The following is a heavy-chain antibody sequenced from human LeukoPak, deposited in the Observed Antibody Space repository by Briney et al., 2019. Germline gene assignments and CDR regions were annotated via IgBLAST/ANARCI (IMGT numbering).Heavy chain of an antibody. D-gene: IGHD2-21*02. CDR2: IYPGDSDT. Sequence: GESLKISGKGSGYSFTSYWSGWGRQMPGKGLEGMGSIYPGDSDTRYSPAFQGQVTISADKSISTAYLQWSSLKASDTAMYYCARLGGMWVPHIVVVTAIHYWGQGTLVTVSS. V-gene: IGHV5-51*01. CDR3: ARLGGMWVPHIVVVTAIHY. CDR1: GYSFTSYW. J-gene: IGHJ4*02.